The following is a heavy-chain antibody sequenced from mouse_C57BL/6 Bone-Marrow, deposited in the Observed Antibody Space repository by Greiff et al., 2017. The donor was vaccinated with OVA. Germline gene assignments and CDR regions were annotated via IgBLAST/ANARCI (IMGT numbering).Heavy chain of an antibody. J-gene: IGHJ4*01. CDR2: IYPRSGNT. Sequence: VKVVESGAELARPGASVKLSCKASGYTFTSYGISWVKQRTGQGLEWIGEIYPRSGNTYYNEKFKGKATLTADKSSSTAYMELRSLTSEDSAVYFCARARFTTVVPYYAMDYWGQGTSVTVSS. D-gene: IGHD1-1*01. CDR1: GYTFTSYG. V-gene: IGHV1-81*01. CDR3: ARARFTTVVPYYAMDY.